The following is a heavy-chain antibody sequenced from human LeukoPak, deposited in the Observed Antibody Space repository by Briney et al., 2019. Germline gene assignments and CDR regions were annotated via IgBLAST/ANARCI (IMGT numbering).Heavy chain of an antibody. J-gene: IGHJ4*02. CDR3: ARSVGGGGSYYKGGTYYFDY. CDR1: GDSISTSNSY. D-gene: IGHD3-10*01. Sequence: SETLSLTCAVSGDSISTSNSYWGWIRRPPGKGLEWVGSIYYSGNTYYNPSLKSRVTISVDTSKNQFSLKLSSVTAADTAGYFCARSVGGGGSYYKGGTYYFDYWGQGTLVTV. V-gene: IGHV4-39*07. CDR2: IYYSGNT.